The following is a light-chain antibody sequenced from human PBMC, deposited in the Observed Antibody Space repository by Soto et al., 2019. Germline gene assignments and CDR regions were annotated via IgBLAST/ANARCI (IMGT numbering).Light chain of an antibody. CDR1: QTVSKNY. CDR2: GAF. CDR3: QQYANAPLT. V-gene: IGKV3-20*01. Sequence: EMVLTQSPGTLSLSPGERATLSCRASQTVSKNYLAWFQQNYGQAPRLLISGAFNRATGIPDRFSGSGTGTDFTLIISRLEPEDFTMYYCQQYANAPLTFGGGTKVEIK. J-gene: IGKJ4*01.